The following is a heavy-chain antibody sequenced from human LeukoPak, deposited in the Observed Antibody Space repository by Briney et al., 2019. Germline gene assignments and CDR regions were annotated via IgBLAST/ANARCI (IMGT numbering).Heavy chain of an antibody. CDR1: GYTFTGYY. V-gene: IGHV1-2*02. D-gene: IGHD3-10*01. CDR2: INPNSGGT. J-gene: IGHJ3*02. CDR3: ARDRIAMVRGVTARDAFDI. Sequence: GASVKVSCKASGYTFTGYYMQWVRQAPGQGLEWMGWINPNSGGTNYAQKFQGRVTMTRDTSISTAYMELSRLRSGDTAVYYCARDRIAMVRGVTARDAFDIWGQGTMVTVSS.